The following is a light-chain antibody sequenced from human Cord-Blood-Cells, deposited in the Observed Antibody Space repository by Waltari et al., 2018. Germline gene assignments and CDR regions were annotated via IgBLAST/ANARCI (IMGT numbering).Light chain of an antibody. CDR1: QSVSSSY. CDR2: GAS. J-gene: IGKJ3*01. Sequence: EIVLTQSPGTLSLSTGDRATLPCRASQSVSSSYLAWYQQKPGQAPRLLIYGASRRATGIPDRFSGSGSGTDFTLTISRLETEDFAVYYCQQYGSSPFTFGPGTKVDIK. CDR3: QQYGSSPFT. V-gene: IGKV3-20*01.